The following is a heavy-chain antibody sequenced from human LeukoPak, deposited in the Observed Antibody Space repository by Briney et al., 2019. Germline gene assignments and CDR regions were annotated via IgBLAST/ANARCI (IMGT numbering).Heavy chain of an antibody. CDR3: ARDRQYYYDSSGFDAFDI. CDR2: ISAYNGNT. Sequence: ASVKVSCKASGCTFTSYGISWVRQAPGQGLEWMGWISAYNGNTNYAQKLQGRVTMTTDTSTSTAYMELRSLRSDDTAVYYCARDRQYYYDSSGFDAFDIWGQGTMVTVSS. D-gene: IGHD3-22*01. V-gene: IGHV1-18*01. J-gene: IGHJ3*02. CDR1: GCTFTSYG.